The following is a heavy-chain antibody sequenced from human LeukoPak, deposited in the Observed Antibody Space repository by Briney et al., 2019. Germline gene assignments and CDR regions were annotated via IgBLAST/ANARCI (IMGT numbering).Heavy chain of an antibody. CDR2: IIPIFGTA. CDR1: GGTFSSYA. V-gene: IGHV1-69*05. CDR3: ASHYYYDSSGYYYSHAFDI. Sequence: EASVKVSCKASGGTFSSYAISWVRQAPGQGLEWMGGIIPIFGTANYAQKFQGRVTITTDESTGTAYMELSSLRSEDTAVYYCASHYYYDSSGYYYSHAFDIWGQGTMVTVSS. J-gene: IGHJ3*02. D-gene: IGHD3-22*01.